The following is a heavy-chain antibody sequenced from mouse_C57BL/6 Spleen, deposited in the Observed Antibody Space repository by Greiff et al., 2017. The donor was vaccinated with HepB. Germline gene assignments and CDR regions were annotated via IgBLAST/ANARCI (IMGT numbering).Heavy chain of an antibody. V-gene: IGHV5-17*01. Sequence: EVKLMESGGGLVKPGGSLKLSCAASGFTFSDYGMHWVRQAPEKGLEWVAYISSGSSTIYYADTVKGRFTISRDNAKNTLFLQMTRLRSEDTAMYYCARGYYGSSPYWYFDVWGTGTTVTVSS. CDR2: ISSGSSTI. CDR1: GFTFSDYG. CDR3: ARGYYGSSPYWYFDV. D-gene: IGHD1-1*01. J-gene: IGHJ1*03.